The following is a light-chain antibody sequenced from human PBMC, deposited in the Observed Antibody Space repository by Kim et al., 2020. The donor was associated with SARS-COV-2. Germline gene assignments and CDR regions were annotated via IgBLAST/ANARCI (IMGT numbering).Light chain of an antibody. CDR1: AFPKKY. Sequence: SYELTQPPSVSVSPGHTATITCAGDAFPKKYSYWYQQKSGQAPVLVIYEDTKRPSGIPEKFSGSTSGTKATLTITGARVEDEADYYCYSPDSSGSHRVFGGGTQLTVL. CDR2: EDT. CDR3: YSPDSSGSHRV. J-gene: IGLJ2*01. V-gene: IGLV3-10*01.